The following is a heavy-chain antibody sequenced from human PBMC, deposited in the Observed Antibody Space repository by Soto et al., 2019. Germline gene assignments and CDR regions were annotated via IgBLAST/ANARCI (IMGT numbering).Heavy chain of an antibody. Sequence: PGGSLRLSCAASGFTVSSNYMSWVRQAPGKGLEWVSVIYSGGSTYYADSVKGRFTVSRDNSKTTLYLQMNSLRAEDTAVYYCARDLHGDVWGQGTTVTVSS. CDR1: GFTVSSNY. J-gene: IGHJ6*02. V-gene: IGHV3-53*01. CDR2: IYSGGST. CDR3: ARDLHGDV.